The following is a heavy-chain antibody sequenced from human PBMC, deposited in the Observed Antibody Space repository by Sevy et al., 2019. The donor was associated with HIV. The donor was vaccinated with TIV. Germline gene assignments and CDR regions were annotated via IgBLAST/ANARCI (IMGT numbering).Heavy chain of an antibody. CDR1: GDSMKTGSYY. Sequence: ASETLSLTCTVSGDSMKTGSYYWTWIRQPAGKGLEWLGRIYNNGNTNYSPSLKSRLTMSVDTSKNQFSVRLSSVTATDTAVYYCARGYYDSLTGPIDYYYGLGVWGQGTTVTVSS. CDR3: ARGYYDSLTGPIDYYYGLGV. D-gene: IGHD3-9*01. V-gene: IGHV4-61*02. J-gene: IGHJ6*02. CDR2: IYNNGNT.